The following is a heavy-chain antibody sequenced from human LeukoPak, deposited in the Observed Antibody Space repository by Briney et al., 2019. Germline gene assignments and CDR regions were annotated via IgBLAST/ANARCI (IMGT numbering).Heavy chain of an antibody. CDR1: DSIRSYS. V-gene: IGHV4-59*01. Sequence: SETLSLTCTVSDSIRSYSWSWIRQPPGKGLEWIGYISYSGSTNSNPSLKSRVTISVDTSKKQFSLKLRSVTAADTAVYYCATYLYGIFDFWGQGTLVTVSS. J-gene: IGHJ4*02. CDR3: ATYLYGIFDF. CDR2: ISYSGST. D-gene: IGHD4-17*01.